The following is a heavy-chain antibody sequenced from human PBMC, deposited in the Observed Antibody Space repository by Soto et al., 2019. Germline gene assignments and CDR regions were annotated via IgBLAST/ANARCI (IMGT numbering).Heavy chain of an antibody. V-gene: IGHV4-59*01. CDR3: ARSQPLTTVVTLVPHAFDI. CDR2: IYYSGST. J-gene: IGHJ3*02. Sequence: RWIMKKQGKGLEWIGYIYYSGSTNYNPSLKSRVTISVDTSKNQFSLKLSSVTAADTAVYYCARSQPLTTVVTLVPHAFDICGQGTIVTLSS. D-gene: IGHD4-17*01.